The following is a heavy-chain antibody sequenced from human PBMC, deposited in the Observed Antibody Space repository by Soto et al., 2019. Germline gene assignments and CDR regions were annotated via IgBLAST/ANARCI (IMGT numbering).Heavy chain of an antibody. D-gene: IGHD5-12*01. V-gene: IGHV1-18*04. CDR3: ARSHLGYAGYYFDY. CDR1: GYTFASYG. J-gene: IGHJ4*02. Sequence: QVQLVQSGAEMKNPGASVKVSCKTSGYTFASYGVSWVRQAPGQGPEWLGWISGYNGNTKYAQGFKARVTMTTDTSTRTAYMELRSLRSDDTAVYYCARSHLGYAGYYFDYWGQGALVTVSS. CDR2: ISGYNGNT.